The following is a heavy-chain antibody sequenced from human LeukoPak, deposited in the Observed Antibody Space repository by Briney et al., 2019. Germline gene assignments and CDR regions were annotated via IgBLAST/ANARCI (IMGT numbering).Heavy chain of an antibody. V-gene: IGHV4-34*01. CDR1: GGSFSGYY. J-gene: IGHJ6*03. CDR2: INHSGST. CDR3: ARLRKYCSGGSCYSNYYYYYMDV. D-gene: IGHD2-15*01. Sequence: SETLSLTCAVYGGSFSGYYWSWIRQPPGKGLEWIGEINHSGSTNYNPSLKSRVTISVDTSKNQFSLKLSSVTAADTAVYYCARLRKYCSGGSCYSNYYYYYMDVWGKGTTVTVSS.